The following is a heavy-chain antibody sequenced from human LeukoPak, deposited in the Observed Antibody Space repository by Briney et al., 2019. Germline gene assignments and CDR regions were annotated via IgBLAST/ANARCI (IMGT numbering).Heavy chain of an antibody. D-gene: IGHD2-15*01. CDR1: GLTFSSYG. Sequence: GGSLRLSCAASGLTFSSYGMHWVRQAPGKGLEWVAFIRYDGSNNYYADSVKGRFTISRDKSKNTLSLQMNGLRVEDTAVYYCAKVMPPGRIRFYSYYMDVWGKGTTVTVS. V-gene: IGHV3-30*02. CDR2: IRYDGSNN. J-gene: IGHJ6*03. CDR3: AKVMPPGRIRFYSYYMDV.